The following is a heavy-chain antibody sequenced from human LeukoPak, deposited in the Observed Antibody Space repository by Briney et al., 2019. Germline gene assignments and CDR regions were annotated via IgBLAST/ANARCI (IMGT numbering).Heavy chain of an antibody. CDR2: INSNGGGA. Sequence: GGSLRLSCSASGFTFSSYALHWVRQAPGKGLEYVSAINSNGGGAYYAGSVTGRFTISRDNAKNSLFLQMNSLRAEDTAVYYCASFETVAANWFDPWGRGTLVTVSS. V-gene: IGHV3-64*04. D-gene: IGHD6-19*01. CDR3: ASFETVAANWFDP. J-gene: IGHJ5*02. CDR1: GFTFSSYA.